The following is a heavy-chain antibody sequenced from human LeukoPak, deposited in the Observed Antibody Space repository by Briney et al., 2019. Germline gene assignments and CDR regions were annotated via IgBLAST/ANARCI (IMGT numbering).Heavy chain of an antibody. V-gene: IGHV4-59*08. D-gene: IGHD3-10*01. CDR3: AGSATSSGIADY. Sequence: SETLSLTCTVSGGSISSYYWSWIRQPPGKGLEWIGYIYYSGSTNYNPSLKSRVTISVDTSKNQFSLKLSSVTAADTAVYYCAGSATSSGIADYWGQGTLVTVSS. CDR2: IYYSGST. J-gene: IGHJ4*02. CDR1: GGSISSYY.